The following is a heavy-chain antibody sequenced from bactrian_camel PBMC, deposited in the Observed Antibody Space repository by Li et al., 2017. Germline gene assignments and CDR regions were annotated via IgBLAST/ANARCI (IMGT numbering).Heavy chain of an antibody. Sequence: HVQLVESGGGSVQAGGSLRLSCAFSGYSCVSMCMAWFRQAPGKEREGVERIASDGSTSYADSVEGRFTISKDNAKNTLYLQMNSLKPEDTAMYYCSIARGLLCRYRQLAGSEYDYWGQGTQVTVS. CDR1: GYSCVSMC. J-gene: IGHJ4*01. CDR3: SIARGLLCRYRQLAGSEYDY. D-gene: IGHD2*01. V-gene: IGHV3S53*01. CDR2: IASDGST.